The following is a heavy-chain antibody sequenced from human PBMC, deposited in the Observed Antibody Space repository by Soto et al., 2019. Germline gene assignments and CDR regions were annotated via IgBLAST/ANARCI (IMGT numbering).Heavy chain of an antibody. CDR1: GGTFSSYA. CDR2: IIPIFGTA. D-gene: IGHD2-8*01. V-gene: IGHV1-69*13. CDR3: ARALLGYCTNGVCYRYFDY. Sequence: GASVKVSCKASGGTFSSYAISWVRQAPGQGLEWMGGIIPIFGTANYAQKFQGRVTITADESTSTAYMELSSLRSEDTAVYYCARALLGYCTNGVCYRYFDYWGQGTLVTVSS. J-gene: IGHJ4*02.